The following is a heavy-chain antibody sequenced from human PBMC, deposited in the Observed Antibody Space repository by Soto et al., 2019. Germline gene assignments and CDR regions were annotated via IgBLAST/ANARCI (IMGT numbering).Heavy chain of an antibody. D-gene: IGHD2-2*01. CDR2: ISSNGGST. CDR1: GFTFSSYA. Sequence: GGSLRLSCSASGFTFSSYAMHWVRQAPGKGLEYVSAISSNGGSTYYADSVKGRFTISRDNSKNTLYLQMSSLRAEDTAVYYCVNLLPLPAAMGAYGMDVWGQGTTVTVSS. V-gene: IGHV3-64D*08. CDR3: VNLLPLPAAMGAYGMDV. J-gene: IGHJ6*02.